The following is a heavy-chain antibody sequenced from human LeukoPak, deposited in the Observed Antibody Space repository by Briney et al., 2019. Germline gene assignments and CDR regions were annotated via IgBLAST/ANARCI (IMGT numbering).Heavy chain of an antibody. D-gene: IGHD3-10*01. CDR2: VHSTGYT. CDR3: ARESASVFSMIREVGWFDP. J-gene: IGHJ5*02. Sequence: SETLSLTCVVSGGSISNDYWNWIRQPAGGDLEWIGRVHSTGYTDYNPSLTSRVTMSVDTSKNQFSLNLKSVTAADTAVYYCARESASVFSMIREVGWFDPWGQGTLVTVSS. CDR1: GGSISNDY. V-gene: IGHV4-4*07.